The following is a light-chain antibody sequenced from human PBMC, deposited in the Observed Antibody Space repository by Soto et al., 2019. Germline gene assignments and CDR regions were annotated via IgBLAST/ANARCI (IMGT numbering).Light chain of an antibody. CDR1: QDISNY. V-gene: IGKV1-33*01. CDR3: QQYDNLPYS. CDR2: DAS. J-gene: IGKJ2*01. Sequence: DIQMTQSPSYLSASVGDRVTFTCQASQDISNYLQWYQQKEGKAPKLLIYDASNLETGVPSRFTGSGSGTDFTFTISMLQPEDIGTYYCQQYDNLPYSFGKGTKLEIK.